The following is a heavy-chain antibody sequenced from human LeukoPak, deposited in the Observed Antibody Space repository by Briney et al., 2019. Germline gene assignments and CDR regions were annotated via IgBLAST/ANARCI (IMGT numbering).Heavy chain of an antibody. D-gene: IGHD4-17*01. CDR3: TRTSASTAIDY. V-gene: IGHV4-59*01. J-gene: IGHJ4*02. Sequence: ETLSLTCTVSGGSISNYYWSWIRQPPGERLEWIGYIYYSGSPNYSPSLKSRVTMSLDTSRNQFSLKLSSVTAADTAVYYCTRTSASTAIDYWGPGTLVTVSS. CDR1: GGSISNYY. CDR2: IYYSGSP.